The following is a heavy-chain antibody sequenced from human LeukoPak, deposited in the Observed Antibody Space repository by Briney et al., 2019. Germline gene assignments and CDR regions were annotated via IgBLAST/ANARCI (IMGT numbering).Heavy chain of an antibody. Sequence: SETLSLTCTVSGGSISSSSYYWGWIRQPPGKGLEWIGSIYYSGSTYYNPSLKSRVTISVDTSKNQFSLKLSSVTAADTAVYYCARGGKYQLPDAFDIWGQGTMVTVSS. V-gene: IGHV4-39*07. CDR3: ARGGKYQLPDAFDI. J-gene: IGHJ3*02. D-gene: IGHD2-2*01. CDR1: GGSISSSSYY. CDR2: IYYSGST.